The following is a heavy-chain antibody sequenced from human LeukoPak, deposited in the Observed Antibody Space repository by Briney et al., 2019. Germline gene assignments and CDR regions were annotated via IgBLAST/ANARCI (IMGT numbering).Heavy chain of an antibody. V-gene: IGHV3-74*01. CDR1: GFTFSSYG. J-gene: IGHJ4*02. CDR2: ISSDGSST. CDR3: TRGRAYNYGYFDY. Sequence: GGSLRLSCAASGFTFSSYGMHWVRQAPGKGLVWVSRISSDGSSTSYADSVKGRFTISRDNTKNTLYLQMNSLRDEDTAVYYCTRGRAYNYGYFDYWGQGTLVTVSS. D-gene: IGHD5-18*01.